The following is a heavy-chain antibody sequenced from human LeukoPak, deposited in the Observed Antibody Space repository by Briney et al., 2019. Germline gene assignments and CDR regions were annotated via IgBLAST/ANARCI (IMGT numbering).Heavy chain of an antibody. V-gene: IGHV4-39*01. D-gene: IGHD3-22*01. Sequence: SETLSLTCTVSGGSISSSSYYWGWIRQPPGKGLEWIGSIYYSASTYYNPSLKSRVTISVDTSKNQFSLKLSSVTAADTAVYYCARPHYDTYAFDIWGQGTMVTVSS. CDR2: IYYSAST. CDR3: ARPHYDTYAFDI. CDR1: GGSISSSSYY. J-gene: IGHJ3*02.